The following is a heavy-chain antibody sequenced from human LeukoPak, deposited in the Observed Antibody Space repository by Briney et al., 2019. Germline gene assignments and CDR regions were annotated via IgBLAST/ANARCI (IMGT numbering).Heavy chain of an antibody. CDR3: ARLYYGSGGPLNDAFDI. Sequence: GESLKISCKGSGYSFTSYWIGWVRQMPGKGLEWMGIIYPGDSDTRYSPSFQGQVTISADKSISTAYLQWNSLKASDTAIYYCARLYYGSGGPLNDAFDIWGQGTTVTVSS. J-gene: IGHJ3*02. CDR1: GYSFTSYW. D-gene: IGHD3-10*01. V-gene: IGHV5-51*01. CDR2: IYPGDSDT.